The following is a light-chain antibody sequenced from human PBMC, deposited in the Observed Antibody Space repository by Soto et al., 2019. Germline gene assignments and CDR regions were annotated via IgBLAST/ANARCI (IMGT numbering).Light chain of an antibody. V-gene: IGKV1-39*01. J-gene: IGKJ2*01. CDR3: RESYSTPYT. Sequence: DIQMTQSPSSLSASVGDRVTITCRASQSISSYLNWYQQKPGKAPKLLIYAASSLQSGVPSRFSGSVSGTDFTLTISSLQPEDFATYYCRESYSTPYTFGQGTKLEIQ. CDR1: QSISSY. CDR2: AAS.